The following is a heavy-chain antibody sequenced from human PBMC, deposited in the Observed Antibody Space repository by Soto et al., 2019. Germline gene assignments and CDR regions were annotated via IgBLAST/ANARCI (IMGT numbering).Heavy chain of an antibody. Sequence: QLQLQESGPGLVKPWETLSLTCTVSYGSISVSNVFWGWVRQPPGKGLGWIGNIDYSGTAYFNPSLGTRVTFPVDTSKNQFSLTLYSVTAADTAVYYCARTTGRHLDFWGQRILVTVSS. CDR1: YGSISVSNVF. D-gene: IGHD4-4*01. V-gene: IGHV4-39*01. J-gene: IGHJ4*02. CDR3: ARTTGRHLDF. CDR2: IDYSGTA.